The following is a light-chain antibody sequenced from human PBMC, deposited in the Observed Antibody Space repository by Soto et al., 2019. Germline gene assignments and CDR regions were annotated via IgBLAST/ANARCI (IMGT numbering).Light chain of an antibody. CDR1: QDISNY. Sequence: DIQMTQSPSSLSASVGDRVTITCQASQDISNYLNWYQQKPGKAPKLLIYDASNLETGVPSRFSGSGSGTAFTFTISSLQPEDIETYYCQQYDNLPFTFGHGTKVDI. J-gene: IGKJ3*01. V-gene: IGKV1-33*01. CDR2: DAS. CDR3: QQYDNLPFT.